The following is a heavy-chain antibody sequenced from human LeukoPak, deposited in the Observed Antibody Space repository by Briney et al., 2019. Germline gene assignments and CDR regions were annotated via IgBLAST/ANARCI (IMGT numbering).Heavy chain of an antibody. V-gene: IGHV4-4*07. J-gene: IGHJ5*02. Sequence: SETLSLTCTVSGGYTGSRYWSWIRQPAGKGLEWIGRISPSGTTHYNPSLGSRVTMSVDTSNNYFSLRLSSVTAADTAVYYCARAFYASGFYFWLDLWGQGILVTVSS. CDR2: ISPSGTT. CDR3: ARAFYASGFYFWLDL. CDR1: GGYTGSRY. D-gene: IGHD2/OR15-2a*01.